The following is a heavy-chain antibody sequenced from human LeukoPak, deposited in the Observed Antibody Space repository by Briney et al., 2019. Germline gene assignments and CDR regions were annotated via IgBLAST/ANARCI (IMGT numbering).Heavy chain of an antibody. V-gene: IGHV1-69*06. CDR2: IIPIFGTA. CDR3: AKDATHSSGWYCYFDY. D-gene: IGHD6-19*01. CDR1: GGTFSSYA. Sequence: SVKVSCKASGGTFSSYAISWVRQAPGQGLEWMGGIIPIFGTANYAQKFQGRVTITADKSTSTAYMELSSLRSEDTAVYYCAKDATHSSGWYCYFDYWGQGTLVTVSS. J-gene: IGHJ4*02.